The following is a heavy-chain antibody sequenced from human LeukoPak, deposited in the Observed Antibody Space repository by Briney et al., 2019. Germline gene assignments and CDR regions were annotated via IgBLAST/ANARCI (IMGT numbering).Heavy chain of an antibody. D-gene: IGHD3-22*01. Sequence: GASVKVSCRASGYTFTKYDMNWLRQATGQGPEWMGWMNPGSGNAGYAQKFQGRVAMTRDTSTRTAYMELSSLRYEDTAVYYCVRVFVDDSGYYNYYFDPWGQGTPVTVSS. CDR3: VRVFVDDSGYYNYYFDP. V-gene: IGHV1-8*01. CDR2: MNPGSGNA. J-gene: IGHJ5*02. CDR1: GYTFTKYD.